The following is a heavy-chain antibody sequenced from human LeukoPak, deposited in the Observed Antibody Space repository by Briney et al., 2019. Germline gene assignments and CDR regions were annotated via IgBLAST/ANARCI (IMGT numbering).Heavy chain of an antibody. Sequence: PSETLSLTCSLSGGSISSYYWSWIRQPPGKGLEWIGYIYYSGSTNYNPSLKSRVTISVDTSKNQFSLKLSSVTAADTAVYYVARARHSSGSYWDYWGQGTLVTVSS. CDR3: ARARHSSGSYWDY. CDR2: IYYSGST. D-gene: IGHD3-22*01. V-gene: IGHV4-59*01. J-gene: IGHJ4*02. CDR1: GGSISSYY.